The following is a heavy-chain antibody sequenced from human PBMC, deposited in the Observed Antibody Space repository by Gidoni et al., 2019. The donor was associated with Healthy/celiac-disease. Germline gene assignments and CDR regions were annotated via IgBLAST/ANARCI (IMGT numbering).Heavy chain of an antibody. CDR1: GFTGSSIY. D-gene: IGHD3-10*01. CDR3: ARPAWFGELNAFDI. V-gene: IGHV3-53*01. CDR2: IYSGGST. J-gene: IGHJ3*02. Sequence: EVQRVESGGGLIPPGGSLRLSGAASGFTGSSIYMSWVREAPGKGLEWVSVIYSGGSTYYADSVKGRFTISRDNSKNTLYLQMNSLRAEDTAVYYCARPAWFGELNAFDIWGQGTMVTVSS.